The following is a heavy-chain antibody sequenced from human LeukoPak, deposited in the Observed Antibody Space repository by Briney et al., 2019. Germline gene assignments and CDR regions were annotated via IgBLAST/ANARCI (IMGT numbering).Heavy chain of an antibody. CDR1: GFTVSSNY. CDR2: ILPGGKES. CDR3: MSAHGY. Sequence: PGGSLRLSCAASGFTVSSNYMSWVRQAPGKGLEWVATILPGGKESYRVESVKGRFTVSRDNAKNSLFLQMNSLRADDTAVYYCMSAHGYWGQGTLVTVSS. J-gene: IGHJ4*02. V-gene: IGHV3-7*01.